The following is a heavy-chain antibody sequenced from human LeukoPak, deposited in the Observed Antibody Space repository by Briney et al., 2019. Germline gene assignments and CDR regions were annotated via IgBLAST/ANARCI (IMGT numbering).Heavy chain of an antibody. CDR2: ISSSSSYI. V-gene: IGHV3-21*01. CDR1: GFTFSSYS. Sequence: GGSLRLSCAASGFTFSSYSMNWVRQAPGKGLEWVSSISSSSSYIYYADSVKGRFTISRDNAKNSLYLQMNSLRAEDTAVYYCARDHTPYCSGGSCPPDAFDIWGQGTMVTVSS. J-gene: IGHJ3*02. D-gene: IGHD2-15*01. CDR3: ARDHTPYCSGGSCPPDAFDI.